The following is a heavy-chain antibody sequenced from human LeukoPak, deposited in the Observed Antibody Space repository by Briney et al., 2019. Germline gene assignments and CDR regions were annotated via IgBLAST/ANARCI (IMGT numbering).Heavy chain of an antibody. CDR1: GFTFSSYG. Sequence: GGSLRLSCAASGFTFSSYGMHWVRQAPGNGLEWVAVISYDGSNKYYADSVKGRFTISRDNSNNTLYLQMNSLRAEDTAVYYCAKLSDGSGSYTHLDYWGQGTLVPVSS. CDR2: ISYDGSNK. V-gene: IGHV3-30*18. CDR3: AKLSDGSGSYTHLDY. D-gene: IGHD3-10*01. J-gene: IGHJ4*02.